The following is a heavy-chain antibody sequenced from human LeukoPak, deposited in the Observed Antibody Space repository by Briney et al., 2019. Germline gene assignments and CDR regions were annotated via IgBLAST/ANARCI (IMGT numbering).Heavy chain of an antibody. D-gene: IGHD3-16*01. CDR2: IYHSGST. CDR3: AQYKFKVRFGGVTSRAFDI. CDR1: GGSISSSNW. Sequence: SETLSLTCAVSGGSISSSNWWSWVRQPPGKGLEWIGEIYHSGSTYYNPSLKSRVTISVNTSKNQFSLKLSSVTAADTAVYYCAQYKFKVRFGGVTSRAFDILGQGTMVTGSS. J-gene: IGHJ3*02. V-gene: IGHV4-4*02.